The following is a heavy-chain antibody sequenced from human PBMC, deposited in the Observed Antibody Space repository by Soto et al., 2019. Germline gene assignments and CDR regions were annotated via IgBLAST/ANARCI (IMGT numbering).Heavy chain of an antibody. CDR2: IWYDASKQ. V-gene: IGHV3-33*01. D-gene: IGHD2-15*01. J-gene: IGHJ4*02. CDR1: GFSFSVYG. Sequence: GGSLRLSCETSGFSFSVYGMHWVRQAPGKGLEWVAVIWYDASKQFYAASVEGRFTISRDNSKAILYLQMNSLRAEDTAVYYCAAWAEGATEVHWGQGTLVTSPQ. CDR3: AAWAEGATEVH.